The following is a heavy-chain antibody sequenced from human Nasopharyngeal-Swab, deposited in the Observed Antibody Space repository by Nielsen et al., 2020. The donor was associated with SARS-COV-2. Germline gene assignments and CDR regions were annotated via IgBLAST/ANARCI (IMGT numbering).Heavy chain of an antibody. CDR2: IYSGGSST. Sequence: WIRQPPGKGLEWVSVIYSGGSSTYYADSVKGRFTISRDNSKNTLYLQMNSLRAEDTAVYYCAKDYYDSSGYRALYGMDVWGQGTTVTVSS. J-gene: IGHJ6*02. D-gene: IGHD3-22*01. CDR3: AKDYYDSSGYRALYGMDV. V-gene: IGHV3-23*03.